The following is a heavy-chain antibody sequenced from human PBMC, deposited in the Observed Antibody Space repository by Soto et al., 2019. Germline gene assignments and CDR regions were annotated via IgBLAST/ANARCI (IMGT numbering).Heavy chain of an antibody. J-gene: IGHJ6*03. V-gene: IGHV5-51*01. CDR1: GYSFTSYW. Sequence: PGESLKISCKGSGYSFTSYWIGWVRQIPGKGLEWMGIIYPGDSDTRYSPSFQGQVTISADKSISTAYLQWSSLKASDTAMYYCARWGVAATSYYYYYMDVWGEGTTVTVSS. CDR2: IYPGDSDT. CDR3: ARWGVAATSYYYYYMDV. D-gene: IGHD2-15*01.